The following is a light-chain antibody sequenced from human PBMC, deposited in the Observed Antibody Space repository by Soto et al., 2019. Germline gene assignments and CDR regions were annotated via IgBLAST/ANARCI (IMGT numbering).Light chain of an antibody. V-gene: IGLV2-14*03. J-gene: IGLJ1*01. CDR3: SSYRSSRSSV. Sequence: QSALTQPASVSGSPGQSITISCTGSSSDIGGYNYVTWYQHHPGKAPKLMIYDVSNRPSGVSNRFSGSKSGNTASLTISGLQAEDEADYYCSSYRSSRSSVFGPGTKVTVL. CDR2: DVS. CDR1: SSDIGGYNY.